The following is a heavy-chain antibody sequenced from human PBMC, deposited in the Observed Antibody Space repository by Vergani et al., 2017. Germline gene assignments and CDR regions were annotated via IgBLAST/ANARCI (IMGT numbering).Heavy chain of an antibody. Sequence: EVQLLESGGDLVQPGGSLRLSCAASGFTFNHYAMNWVRQAPGKGLEWVSGISGSGGSTYYAGSVKGRFTISRDSSKNTLYLQMNSLSAGDTAVYDCAKANPLNSGYDYFYYYHAMDVWGQGTTVTVSS. CDR2: ISGSGGST. CDR1: GFTFNHYA. CDR3: AKANPLNSGYDYFYYYHAMDV. J-gene: IGHJ6*02. V-gene: IGHV3-23*01. D-gene: IGHD5-12*01.